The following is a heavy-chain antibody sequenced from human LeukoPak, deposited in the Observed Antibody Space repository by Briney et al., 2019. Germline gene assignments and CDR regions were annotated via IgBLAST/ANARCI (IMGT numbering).Heavy chain of an antibody. Sequence: SETLSLTCTVSGGSVSSGSYYWSWIRQPPGKGLEWIGYIYYSGSTNYNPSLTSRVTISVDTSKNQFSLKLSSVTAADTAVYYCARDARVCTNGVCYGMDVWGQGTTVTVSS. CDR2: IYYSGST. CDR1: GGSVSSGSYY. CDR3: ARDARVCTNGVCYGMDV. J-gene: IGHJ6*02. V-gene: IGHV4-61*01. D-gene: IGHD2-8*01.